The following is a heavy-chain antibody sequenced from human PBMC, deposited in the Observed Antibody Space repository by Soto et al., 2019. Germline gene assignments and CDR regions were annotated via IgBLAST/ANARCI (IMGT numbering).Heavy chain of an antibody. J-gene: IGHJ6*02. V-gene: IGHV1-69*01. CDR3: ARGQFHNVSNYYSALDV. CDR1: GGTFSSYA. CDR2: FIPMFNRP. Sequence: QVQLVQSGAEVKKPGSSVKVSCKASGGTFSSYAISWVRQAPGQGLEWMGGFIPMFNRPHSARKFQGRVTITADESTSTAYMDLSSLRSEDTAVYYCARGQFHNVSNYYSALDVWGQGTTVTGSS.